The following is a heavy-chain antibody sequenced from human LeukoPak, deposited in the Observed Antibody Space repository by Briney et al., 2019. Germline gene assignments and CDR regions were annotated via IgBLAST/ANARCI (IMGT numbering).Heavy chain of an antibody. CDR1: GFTFRSYA. Sequence: GGSLRLSCAASGFTFRSYAMHWVRQAPGKGLEWVAIISYDGSDKYYADSVKGRFTISRDDSKNTLYLQLSSLRAEDTAMYYCAKEIGSAGSSIEYYYYGMDVWGQGTTVTVSS. CDR2: ISYDGSDK. V-gene: IGHV3-30*18. J-gene: IGHJ6*02. D-gene: IGHD6-13*01. CDR3: AKEIGSAGSSIEYYYYGMDV.